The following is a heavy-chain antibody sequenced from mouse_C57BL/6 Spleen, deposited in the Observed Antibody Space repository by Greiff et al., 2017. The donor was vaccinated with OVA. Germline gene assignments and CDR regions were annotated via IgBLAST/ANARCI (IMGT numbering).Heavy chain of an antibody. Sequence: VQLQQSGAELVRPGTSVKVSCKASGYAFTNYLIEWVKQRPGQGLEWIGVINPGSGGTNYNEKFKGKATLTADKSSSTAYMQLSSLTSEDSAVYFCARETAQVTFDYWGQVTTLTVSS. CDR1: GYAFTNYL. CDR2: INPGSGGT. CDR3: ARETAQVTFDY. J-gene: IGHJ2*01. V-gene: IGHV1-54*01. D-gene: IGHD3-2*02.